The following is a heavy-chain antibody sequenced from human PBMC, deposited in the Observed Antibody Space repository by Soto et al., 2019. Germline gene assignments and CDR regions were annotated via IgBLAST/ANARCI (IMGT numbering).Heavy chain of an antibody. CDR3: ARQYCSSTSCFVYFDQ. CDR1: GDSISSNNDY. Sequence: QLQLQESGPGLVNPSETLSLTCTVSGDSISSNNDYWGWIRQPPGKGLEWIGSIYYSGSTYYNPSLKSRVNISVDTSKSQFSLKLSSVTAADTAVYYCARQYCSSTSCFVYFDQWGQGTLVTVSS. J-gene: IGHJ4*02. CDR2: IYYSGST. D-gene: IGHD2-2*01. V-gene: IGHV4-39*01.